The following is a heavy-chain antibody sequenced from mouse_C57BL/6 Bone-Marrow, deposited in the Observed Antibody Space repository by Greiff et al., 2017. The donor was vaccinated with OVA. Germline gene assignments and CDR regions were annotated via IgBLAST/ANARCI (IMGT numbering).Heavy chain of an antibody. CDR2: IDPSDSET. Sequence: VQLQQPGAELVRPGSSVKLSCKASGYTFTSYWMHWVKQRPIQGLEWIGNIDPSDSETPYNQKFKDKATLTVDKSSSTAYMQLSSLTSEDSAVYYCARFDPSFDYWGQGTTLTVSS. J-gene: IGHJ2*01. CDR1: GYTFTSYW. CDR3: ARFDPSFDY. V-gene: IGHV1-52*01.